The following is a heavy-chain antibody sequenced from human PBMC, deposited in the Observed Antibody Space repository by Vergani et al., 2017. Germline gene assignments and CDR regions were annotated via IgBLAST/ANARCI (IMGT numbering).Heavy chain of an antibody. D-gene: IGHD2-2*01. CDR1: GFTFNSYA. CDR3: AKVCGXTSCPYGGGAFDV. Sequence: QLLESGGGLIQPGGSLRLSCAASGFTFNSYAMTWVRQAPGKGLGWVSGINNNGGSTYYADSVKGRFTISRDNSKNTLYLQMTDLRAEDTATYYCAKVCGXTSCPYGGGAFDVGGHGTMVTVSS. J-gene: IGHJ3*01. V-gene: IGHV3-23*01. CDR2: INNNGGST.